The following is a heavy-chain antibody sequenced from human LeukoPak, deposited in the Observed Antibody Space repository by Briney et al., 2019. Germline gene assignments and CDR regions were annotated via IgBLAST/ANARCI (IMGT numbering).Heavy chain of an antibody. J-gene: IGHJ4*02. V-gene: IGHV1-18*01. CDR3: ARGDDYGDYWGLY. D-gene: IGHD4-17*01. CDR1: GYTFTKYG. CDR2: ISTYNGNT. Sequence: GASVKVSCKASGYTFTKYGITWVRPAPRQGLERVGWISTYNGNTNYAQKLQGRVTMTTDTSTSTAYMELRSLISDDAAVYYCARGDDYGDYWGLYWGQGTLVTVSS.